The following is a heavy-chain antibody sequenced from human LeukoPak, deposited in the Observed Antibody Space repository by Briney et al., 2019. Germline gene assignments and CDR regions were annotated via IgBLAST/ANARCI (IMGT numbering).Heavy chain of an antibody. CDR2: ISGSGGST. J-gene: IGHJ4*02. CDR3: AKDQDNWIKNPVDY. V-gene: IGHV3-23*01. Sequence: PGGSLRLSCAASGFTFSSYAMSWVRQAPGKGLEWVSAISGSGGSTYYADSVKGRFTISRDNSKNTLYLQMNSLRAEDTAVYYCAKDQDNWIKNPVDYWGQGTLVTVSS. D-gene: IGHD1/OR15-1a*01. CDR1: GFTFSSYA.